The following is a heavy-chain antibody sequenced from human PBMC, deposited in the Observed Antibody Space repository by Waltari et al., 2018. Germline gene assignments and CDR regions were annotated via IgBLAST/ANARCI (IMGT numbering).Heavy chain of an antibody. CDR3: ARVLKHYYYMDV. Sequence: QVQLQASVPGLVKPSETLSLTCSVSGGSISSYYWGWIRQPPGKGLDWIGYSYYSGSTKDNPSLKSRVTISVDTCKSQFSLKLSSVTAADTAVYYCARVLKHYYYMDVWGKGTTVTVSS. J-gene: IGHJ6*03. CDR1: GGSISSYY. CDR2: SYYSGST. V-gene: IGHV4-59*01.